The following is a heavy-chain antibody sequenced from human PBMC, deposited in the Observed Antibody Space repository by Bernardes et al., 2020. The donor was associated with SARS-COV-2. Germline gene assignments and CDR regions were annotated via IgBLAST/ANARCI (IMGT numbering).Heavy chain of an antibody. D-gene: IGHD6-19*01. CDR1: GDSVSSNSAA. Sequence: SQTLSLTCAISGDSVSSNSAAWNWIRQSPSRGLEWLGRTYYRSKWYNDYAVSVKSRITINPDTSKNQFSLQLNSVTPEDTAVYYCAKSSGWPPLPSWFDPWGQGTLVTVSS. V-gene: IGHV6-1*01. CDR2: TYYRSKWYN. CDR3: AKSSGWPPLPSWFDP. J-gene: IGHJ5*02.